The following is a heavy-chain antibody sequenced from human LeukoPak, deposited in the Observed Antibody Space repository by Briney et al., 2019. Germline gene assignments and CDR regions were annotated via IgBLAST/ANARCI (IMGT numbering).Heavy chain of an antibody. D-gene: IGHD3-9*01. Sequence: GGSLRLSCAASGFTFSSYSMNRVRQAPGKGLEWVSYISSSSSTIYYADSVKGRFTISRDNAKNSLYLQMNSLRAEDTAVYYCAKVYYDILTGYRVDGMDVWGQGTTVTVSS. CDR2: ISSSSSTI. CDR3: AKVYYDILTGYRVDGMDV. V-gene: IGHV3-48*01. J-gene: IGHJ6*02. CDR1: GFTFSSYS.